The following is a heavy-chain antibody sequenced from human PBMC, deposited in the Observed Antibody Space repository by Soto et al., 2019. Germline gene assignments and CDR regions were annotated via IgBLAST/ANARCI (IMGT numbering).Heavy chain of an antibody. Sequence: EVQLVESGGVVVQPGGSLRLSCAASGFTFDDYTMHWVRQATGKGLEWVSLISWDGSGTYYADSVKGRFTISRDNSKNSLYLQMNSLRTEDTVLYYCAKDFYYGSGSYTGSGAFDIWGQGTMVTVSS. D-gene: IGHD3-10*01. CDR1: GFTFDDYT. V-gene: IGHV3-43*01. CDR2: ISWDGSGT. J-gene: IGHJ3*02. CDR3: AKDFYYGSGSYTGSGAFDI.